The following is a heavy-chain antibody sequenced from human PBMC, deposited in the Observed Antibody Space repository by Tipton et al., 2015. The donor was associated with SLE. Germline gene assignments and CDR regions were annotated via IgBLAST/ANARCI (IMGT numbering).Heavy chain of an antibody. J-gene: IGHJ4*02. CDR3: ASILGNTNPSDF. CDR1: GFTYSGYA. Sequence: GSLRLSCAASGFTYSGYAMHWVRQAPGKGLEWVAFIRADGSNKDYADSVKGRFTISRDNSKNTLSLQMDSLRPEDTSIYYCASILGNTNPSDFWGQGTLVTVSS. D-gene: IGHD2-8*01. CDR2: IRADGSNK. V-gene: IGHV3-30*02.